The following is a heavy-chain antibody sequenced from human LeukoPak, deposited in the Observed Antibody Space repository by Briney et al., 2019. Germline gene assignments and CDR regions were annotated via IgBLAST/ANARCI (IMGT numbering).Heavy chain of an antibody. CDR2: IFYSEST. CDR3: AKSNGYGLVDI. CDR1: GVSISSYY. Sequence: SETLSLTCAVSGVSISSYYWGWIRQPPGKGLEWIGNIFYSESTYYSPSLKSRVTISLDTSRNQFSLKLNSVTAADTAVYYCAKSNGYGLVDIWGQGTMVTVSS. V-gene: IGHV4-39*07. D-gene: IGHD3-10*01. J-gene: IGHJ3*02.